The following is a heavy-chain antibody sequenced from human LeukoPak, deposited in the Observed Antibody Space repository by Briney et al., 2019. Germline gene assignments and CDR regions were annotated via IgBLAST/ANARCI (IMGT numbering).Heavy chain of an antibody. CDR2: ISGSGGST. J-gene: IGHJ4*02. CDR1: GFTFSSYA. D-gene: IGHD2-15*01. V-gene: IGHV3-23*01. CDR3: AKGENVRYCSGGSCLPFDY. Sequence: GGSLRLSCAASGFTFSSYAMSWVRQDPGKGLEWVSAISGSGGSTYYADSVKGRFTISRDNSKNTLYLQMSSLRAEDTAVYYCAKGENVRYCSGGSCLPFDYWGQGTLVTVSS.